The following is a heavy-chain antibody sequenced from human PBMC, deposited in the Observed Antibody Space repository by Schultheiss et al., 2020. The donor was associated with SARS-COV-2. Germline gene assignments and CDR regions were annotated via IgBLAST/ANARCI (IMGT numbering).Heavy chain of an antibody. V-gene: IGHV4-31*03. J-gene: IGHJ6*02. CDR1: GGSISSGGYY. Sequence: SETLSLTCTVSGGSISSGGYYWSWIRQHPGKGLEWIGYIYYSGSTYYNPSLKSRVTISVDTSKNQFSLKLSSVTAADTAVYYCARYYDFWSGNYGMDVWGQGTTVTVSS. CDR2: IYYSGST. CDR3: ARYYDFWSGNYGMDV. D-gene: IGHD3-3*01.